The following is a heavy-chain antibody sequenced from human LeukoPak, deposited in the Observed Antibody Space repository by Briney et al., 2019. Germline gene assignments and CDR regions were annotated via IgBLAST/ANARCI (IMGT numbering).Heavy chain of an antibody. CDR2: ISSSSSYI. CDR1: GFTFSSYS. CDR3: ASGISGYVSY. D-gene: IGHD5-12*01. Sequence: GGSLRLSCAASGFTFSSYSMNWVRQAPGKGLEWVSSISSSSSYIYYADSVKGRFTISRDNAKNSLYLQMNSLRAEDTAVYYCASGISGYVSYWGQGTLVTVPS. J-gene: IGHJ4*02. V-gene: IGHV3-21*01.